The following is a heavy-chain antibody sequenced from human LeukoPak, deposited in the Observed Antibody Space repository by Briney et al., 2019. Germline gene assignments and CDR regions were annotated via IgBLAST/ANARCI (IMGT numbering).Heavy chain of an antibody. CDR3: ARSVAGYFDY. Sequence: PSETLSLTCTVSGGSISSSSYYWGWIRQPPGKGLEWIGSIYYSGSTYYNPSLKSRVTISVDTSKNQFSLKLSSVTAADTAVYYCARSVAGYFDYWGQGTPVTVSS. CDR1: GGSISSSSYY. J-gene: IGHJ4*02. V-gene: IGHV4-39*01. D-gene: IGHD6-19*01. CDR2: IYYSGST.